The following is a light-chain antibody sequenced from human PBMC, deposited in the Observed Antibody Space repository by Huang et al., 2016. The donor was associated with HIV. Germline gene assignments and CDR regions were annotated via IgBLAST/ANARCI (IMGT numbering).Light chain of an antibody. Sequence: EIVLTQSPATLSLSPGERATIACRASQRVSSSLAWYQQKPGQAPRLLIYDASNRATGIPARFSGSVSGTDFTLTISSLEPEDFAVYYCQQRSNWPPTFGQGTKVEIK. CDR2: DAS. V-gene: IGKV3-11*01. CDR1: QRVSSS. J-gene: IGKJ1*01. CDR3: QQRSNWPPT.